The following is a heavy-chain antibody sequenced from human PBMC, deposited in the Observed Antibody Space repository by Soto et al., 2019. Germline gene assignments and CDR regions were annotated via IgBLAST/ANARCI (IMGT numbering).Heavy chain of an antibody. CDR2: IYYTGTT. D-gene: IGHD5-12*01. V-gene: IGHV4-61*08. Sequence: PSETLSLTCNVSGDSVSSGDYYWTWIRQAPGRGLEWMGHIYYTGTTKYNPSFKGRLTISADTSKAQFSLRLTSVTAADTAVYYCATFLLEVATIPXWGQGSLVTV. CDR3: ATFLLEVATIPX. CDR1: GDSVSSGDYY. J-gene: IGHJ5*02.